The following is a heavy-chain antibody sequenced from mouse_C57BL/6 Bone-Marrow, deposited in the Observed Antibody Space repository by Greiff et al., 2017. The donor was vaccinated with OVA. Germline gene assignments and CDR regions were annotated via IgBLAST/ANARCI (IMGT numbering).Heavy chain of an antibody. CDR1: GFTFSDYY. CDR3: ARGGWDWYFDV. Sequence: EVQRVESEGGLVQPGSSMKLSCTASGFTFSDYYMAWVRQVPEKGLEWVANINYDGSSTYYLDSLKSRFIISRDNAKNILYLQMSSLKSEDTATYYCARGGWDWYFDVGGTGTTVTVSS. D-gene: IGHD3-3*01. V-gene: IGHV5-16*01. CDR2: INYDGSST. J-gene: IGHJ1*03.